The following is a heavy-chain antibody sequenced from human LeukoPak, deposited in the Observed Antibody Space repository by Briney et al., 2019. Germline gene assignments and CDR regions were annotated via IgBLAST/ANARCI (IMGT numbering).Heavy chain of an antibody. CDR1: GYTFTSYG. CDR3: ARVRRYYYDSSGPADY. Sequence: ASVKVSCKASGYTFTSYGISWVRQAPGQGLEWMGWISAYNGNTNYAQKLQGRVTMTTDTSTSTAYMELRSLRSDDTAVYYCARVRRYYYDSSGPADYWSQGTLVTVSS. CDR2: ISAYNGNT. J-gene: IGHJ4*02. V-gene: IGHV1-18*01. D-gene: IGHD3-22*01.